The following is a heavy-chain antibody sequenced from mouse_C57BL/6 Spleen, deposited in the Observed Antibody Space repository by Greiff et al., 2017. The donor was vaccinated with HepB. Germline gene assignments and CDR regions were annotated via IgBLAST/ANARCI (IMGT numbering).Heavy chain of an antibody. D-gene: IGHD4-1*01. CDR1: GYTFTSYW. CDR2: IHPNSGST. V-gene: IGHV1-64*01. J-gene: IGHJ2*01. CDR3: ARLELTGYYFDY. Sequence: QVQLQQPGAELVKPGASVKLSCKASGYTFTSYWMHWVKQRPGQGLEWIGMIHPNSGSTNYNEKFKSKATLTVDKSSSTAYMQLSSLTSEDSAVYDCARLELTGYYFDYWGQGTTLTVSS.